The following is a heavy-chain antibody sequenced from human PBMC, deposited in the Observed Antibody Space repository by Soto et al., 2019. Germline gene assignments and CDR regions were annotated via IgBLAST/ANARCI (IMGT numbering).Heavy chain of an antibody. J-gene: IGHJ6*02. V-gene: IGHV4-30-4*01. Sequence: PSETLSLNSSLYGGSRSSASYFWSWIRQPPGKPAEWVGNLYYSGKKYYTPHLKSRTTISIAKSKNQFPLKVGSVTAAETAVYSCASSSLYGMDVWGHAITVT. CDR2: LYYSGKK. CDR1: GGSRSSASYF. CDR3: ASSSLYGMDV.